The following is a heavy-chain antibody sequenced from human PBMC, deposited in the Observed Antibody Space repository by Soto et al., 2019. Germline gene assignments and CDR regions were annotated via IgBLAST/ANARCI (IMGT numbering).Heavy chain of an antibody. CDR1: GFTFSSYA. CDR3: AKDEYSSGWYGEPNY. D-gene: IGHD6-19*01. Sequence: PGGSLRLFCAASGFTFSSYAMSWVRQAPGKGLEWVSAISGSGGSTYYADSVKGRFTISRDNSKNTLYLQMNSLRAEDTAVYYCAKDEYSSGWYGEPNYWGQGTPGHRLL. J-gene: IGHJ4*02. CDR2: ISGSGGST. V-gene: IGHV3-23*01.